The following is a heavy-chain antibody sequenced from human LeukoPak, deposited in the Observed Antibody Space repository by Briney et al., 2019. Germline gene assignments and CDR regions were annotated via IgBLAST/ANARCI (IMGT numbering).Heavy chain of an antibody. V-gene: IGHV1-46*01. Sequence: ASVKLSCKASGYTFTSYYMHWVRQAPGQGLEWMGIINPSGGSTSYAQKFQGRVTMTRDTSTSTVCMELSSMRSEDTAVYYCARGESIAAAGTGYWGQGTLVTVSS. CDR3: ARGESIAAAGTGY. J-gene: IGHJ4*02. CDR2: INPSGGST. CDR1: GYTFTSYY. D-gene: IGHD6-13*01.